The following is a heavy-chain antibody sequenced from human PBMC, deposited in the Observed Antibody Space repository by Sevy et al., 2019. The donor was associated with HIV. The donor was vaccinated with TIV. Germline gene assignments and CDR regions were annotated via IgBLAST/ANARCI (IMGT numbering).Heavy chain of an antibody. Sequence: GGSLRLSCAASGFTFSDYYMSWIRQAPGKGLEWVSYISSSGSTTYYADSVKGRFTISRDNAKNSLYLQMNSLRAEDTAVYYCARASFFTVTIPSGMDVWGQGTTVTVSS. D-gene: IGHD4-17*01. CDR3: ARASFFTVTIPSGMDV. CDR2: ISSSGSTT. V-gene: IGHV3-11*01. J-gene: IGHJ6*02. CDR1: GFTFSDYY.